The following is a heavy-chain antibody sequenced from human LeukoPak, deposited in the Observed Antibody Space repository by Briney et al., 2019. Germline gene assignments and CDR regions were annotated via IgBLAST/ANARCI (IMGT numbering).Heavy chain of an antibody. Sequence: PSETLSLTCTVSGGSISSGDYYWSWIRQPPGKGLEWIGYIYYSGSTYYNPSLKSRVTISVDTSKNQFSLKLSSVTAADTAVYYCARAGCSSTSCRTRPYYFDYWGQGTLVTVSS. CDR3: ARAGCSSTSCRTRPYYFDY. V-gene: IGHV4-30-4*01. CDR2: IYYSGST. D-gene: IGHD2-2*01. CDR1: GGSISSGDYY. J-gene: IGHJ4*02.